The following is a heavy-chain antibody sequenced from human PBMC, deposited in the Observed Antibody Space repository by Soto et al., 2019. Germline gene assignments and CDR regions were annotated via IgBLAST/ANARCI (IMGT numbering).Heavy chain of an antibody. D-gene: IGHD6-19*01. CDR2: VSGSGDST. CDR1: GFTFSNYA. J-gene: IGHJ4*02. CDR3: ARRPSGWYFDY. V-gene: IGHV3-23*01. Sequence: EVQLLESGGNLVQPGGSLRLSCAASGFTFSNYAMSWVRQAPGKGLEWVSVVSGSGDSTYYADSVKGRFTISRDNSKNTRYLQMNSLSAEDMAVYYCARRPSGWYFDYWGQGTLVTVSS.